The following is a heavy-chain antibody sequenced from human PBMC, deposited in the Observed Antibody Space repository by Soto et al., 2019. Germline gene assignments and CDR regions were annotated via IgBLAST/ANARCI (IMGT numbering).Heavy chain of an antibody. CDR1: GGSISGYY. Sequence: SETLSLTCNVSGGSISGYYWSWIRQAPGKGLQWIGYIFHTGSTSYNPSLRSRVTISVDTSKNQFSLNMNSVTAADTAVYYCAKVRGYASGWRYFDSWGQGTLVTVSS. J-gene: IGHJ4*02. CDR2: IFHTGST. V-gene: IGHV4-59*01. CDR3: AKVRGYASGWRYFDS. D-gene: IGHD5-12*01.